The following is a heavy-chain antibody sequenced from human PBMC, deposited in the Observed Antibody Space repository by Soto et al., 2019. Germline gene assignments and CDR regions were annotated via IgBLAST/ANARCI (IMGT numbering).Heavy chain of an antibody. CDR3: ARGGGVGVAGSAAFDM. V-gene: IGHV1-2*02. CDR1: GYPVTAYY. J-gene: IGHJ3*02. CDR2: INPATGAA. D-gene: IGHD3-3*01. Sequence: QLHLVQSGAVVKKPGASVTVSCSASGYPVTAYYMHWVRQAPGRGLEWMGGINPATGAAKYTQTFQGRVTMTRDTSTSTVFMELSGLTSEDTAGFYGARGGGVGVAGSAAFDMWGQGTWVTVSS.